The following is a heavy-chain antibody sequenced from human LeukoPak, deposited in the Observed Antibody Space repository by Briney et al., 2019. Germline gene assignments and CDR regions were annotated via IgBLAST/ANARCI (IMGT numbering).Heavy chain of an antibody. Sequence: GGSLRLSCAASGFTFSSYEMNWVRQAPGKGLEWVSYISSSGSTIYYADSVKGRFTISRDNAKNSLYLQMNSLRAEDTAVYYCARRGYDYVWGSGYFDYWGQGTLVTVSS. CDR3: ARRGYDYVWGSGYFDY. CDR1: GFTFSSYE. J-gene: IGHJ4*02. V-gene: IGHV3-48*03. CDR2: ISSSGSTI. D-gene: IGHD3-16*01.